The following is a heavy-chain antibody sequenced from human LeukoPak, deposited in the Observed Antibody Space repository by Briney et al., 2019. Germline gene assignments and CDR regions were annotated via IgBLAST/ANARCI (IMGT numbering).Heavy chain of an antibody. Sequence: PSETLSLTCTVSGGSISSYYWSWIRQPPGKGLEWIGYIYYSGSTNYNPSLKSRVTISVDTSKNQFSPKLSSVTAADTAVYYCARHGLGGSGWYPFDYWGQGTLVTVSS. CDR2: IYYSGST. CDR3: ARHGLGGSGWYPFDY. V-gene: IGHV4-59*08. D-gene: IGHD6-19*01. J-gene: IGHJ4*02. CDR1: GGSISSYY.